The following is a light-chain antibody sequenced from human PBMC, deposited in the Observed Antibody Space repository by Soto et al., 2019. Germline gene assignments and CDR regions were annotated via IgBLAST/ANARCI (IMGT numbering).Light chain of an antibody. CDR1: QGINNY. V-gene: IGKV1-27*01. CDR3: QQADSFPIT. CDR2: TAS. Sequence: DIQMTQSPSSLSASVRDRVTITCRASQGINNYLAWYQRKPGKVPKLLIYTASTLHSGVPSRFSGSGSGTDFTLTISSLQPEDFATYYCQQADSFPITFGQGTRLEIK. J-gene: IGKJ5*01.